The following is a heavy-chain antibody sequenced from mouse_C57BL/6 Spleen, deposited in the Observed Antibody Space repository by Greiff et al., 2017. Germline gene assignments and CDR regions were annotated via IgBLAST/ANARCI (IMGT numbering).Heavy chain of an antibody. D-gene: IGHD1-1*01. CDR3: ARQGYYYGSTQYYYAMDY. Sequence: EVQGVESGGGLVKPGGSLKLSCAASGFTFSDYGMHWVRQAPEKGLEWVAYISSGSSTIYYADTVKGRFTISRDNAKNTLFLQMTSLRSEDTAMYYCARQGYYYGSTQYYYAMDYWGQGTSVTVSS. CDR2: ISSGSSTI. J-gene: IGHJ4*01. CDR1: GFTFSDYG. V-gene: IGHV5-17*01.